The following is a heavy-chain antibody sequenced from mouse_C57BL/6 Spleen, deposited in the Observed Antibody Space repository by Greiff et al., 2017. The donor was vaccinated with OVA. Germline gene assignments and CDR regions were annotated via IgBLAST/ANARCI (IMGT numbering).Heavy chain of an antibody. CDR2: FYPGSGGT. Sequence: QVQLQQSGAELVKPGASVKLSCKASGYTFTGYWIHWVKQRPGQGLEWIGWFYPGSGGTKYNEKFKDKATLTADKSSSTVYMEHSSLTSEDSAVYYCARHDGDSYLDMDVWGKGTTVTVSS. V-gene: IGHV1-62-2*01. CDR1: GYTFTGYW. J-gene: IGHJ1*03. CDR3: ARHDGDSYLDMDV. D-gene: IGHD1-1*02.